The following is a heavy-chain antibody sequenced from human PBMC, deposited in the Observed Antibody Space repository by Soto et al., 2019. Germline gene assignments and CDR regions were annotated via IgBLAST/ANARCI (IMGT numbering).Heavy chain of an antibody. CDR1: GGSFSGYY. J-gene: IGHJ6*02. CDR3: ARSNTGFGVNYGMDV. CDR2: INHSGST. Sequence: PSETLSLTCAVYGGSFSGYYWSWIRQPPGKGLEWIGEINHSGSTNYNPSLKSRVTISVDTSKNQFSLKLSSVTAADTAVYYCARSNTGFGVNYGMDVWGQGTTVTVSS. D-gene: IGHD3-10*01. V-gene: IGHV4-34*01.